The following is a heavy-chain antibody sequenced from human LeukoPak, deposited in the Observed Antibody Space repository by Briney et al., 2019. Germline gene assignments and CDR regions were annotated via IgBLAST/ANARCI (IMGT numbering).Heavy chain of an antibody. CDR2: IYTSGST. CDR3: ARDLGQLQYNWFDP. J-gene: IGHJ5*02. V-gene: IGHV4-4*07. Sequence: SETLSLTCTVSGGSISSYYWSWIRQPAGKGLEWIGRIYTSGSTNSNPSLKSRVTISVDPSNNRFSLKLSSVTAADTAVYYCARDLGQLQYNWFDPWGQGTLVTVSS. D-gene: IGHD2-2*01. CDR1: GGSISSYY.